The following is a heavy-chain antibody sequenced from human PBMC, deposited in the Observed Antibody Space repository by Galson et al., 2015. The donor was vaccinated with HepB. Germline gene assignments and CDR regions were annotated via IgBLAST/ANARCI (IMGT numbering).Heavy chain of an antibody. CDR3: ARDSIAAAGTFDY. D-gene: IGHD6-13*01. Sequence: SLRLSCAASGFTFSTYAMHWVRQAPGKGLEWVALISYDGNSKHYADSVRGRFTISRDNAKNSLYLQMNSLRDEDTAVYYCARDSIAAAGTFDYWGQGTLVTVSS. CDR2: ISYDGNSK. J-gene: IGHJ4*02. V-gene: IGHV3-30-3*01. CDR1: GFTFSTYA.